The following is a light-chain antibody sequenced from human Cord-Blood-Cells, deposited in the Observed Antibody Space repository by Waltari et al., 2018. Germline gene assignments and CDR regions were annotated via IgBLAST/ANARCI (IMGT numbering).Light chain of an antibody. CDR2: DVS. CDR3: SSYTSSSIWV. CDR1: SSDVGGYNY. J-gene: IGLJ3*02. Sequence: QSVLTQPASVSGSPGQSITISCTGTSSDVGGYNYVSWYQQHPGKAPKLMIYDVSKRPSGVSNRFSGSKSGNTASLTISGLQAEDEADYYCSSYTSSSIWVFGGGTKLTVL. V-gene: IGLV2-14*01.